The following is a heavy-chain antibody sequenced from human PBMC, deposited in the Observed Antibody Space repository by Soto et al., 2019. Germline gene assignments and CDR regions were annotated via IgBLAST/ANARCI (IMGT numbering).Heavy chain of an antibody. CDR3: ARERAPDIRFDS. D-gene: IGHD5-12*01. J-gene: IGHJ5*01. V-gene: IGHV3-11*01. CDR2: ISVRGDVI. Sequence: QVQLVESGGGLVKPGGSLRLSCAASGFTFTDYYMSWIRQIPGKGLEWISYISVRGDVIHYIDSVKGRFTISRDNAKNSVFLQMDSPRVEDSAIYYCARERAPDIRFDSWGQGTLVTVSS. CDR1: GFTFTDYY.